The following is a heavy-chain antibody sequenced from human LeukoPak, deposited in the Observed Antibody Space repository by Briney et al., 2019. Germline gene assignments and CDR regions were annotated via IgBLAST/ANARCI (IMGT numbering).Heavy chain of an antibody. CDR3: ARRRRRFGEFPY. J-gene: IGHJ4*02. CDR2: IYYSGST. CDR1: GGSISSSSYN. Sequence: SETLSLTCTVSGGSISSSSYNWGWIRQPPGKGLEWIGSIYYSGSTYYNPSLKSRVTISVDTSKNQFSLKLSSVTAADTAVYYCARRRRRFGEFPYWGQGTLVTVSS. D-gene: IGHD3-10*01. V-gene: IGHV4-39*07.